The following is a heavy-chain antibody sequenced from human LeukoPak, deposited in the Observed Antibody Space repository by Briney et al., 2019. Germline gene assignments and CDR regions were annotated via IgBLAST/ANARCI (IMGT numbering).Heavy chain of an antibody. CDR2: ISSSGSTI. CDR1: GFTFSDYY. V-gene: IGHV3-11*01. CDR3: ARVNRVTAIQELDY. Sequence: PGGSLRLSCAASGFTFSDYYMTWIRQAPGKGLGWVSCISSSGSTIFYADSVKGRFTISRDNAKSSLFLQMNSLRAEDTAVYYCARVNRVTAIQELDYWGQGTLVTVSS. D-gene: IGHD2-21*02. J-gene: IGHJ4*02.